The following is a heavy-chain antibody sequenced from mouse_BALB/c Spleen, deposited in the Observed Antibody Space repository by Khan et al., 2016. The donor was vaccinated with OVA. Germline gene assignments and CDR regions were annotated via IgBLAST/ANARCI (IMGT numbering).Heavy chain of an antibody. Sequence: VQLQESGAELVKPGASVKLSCKASGYAFTNYQMYWVKQRPGQGLEWIGEINPSNGGTNFNEKFKSKATLTVDKSSSTAYMQLSSLTSGDSAVYYCTRGGYGGFAYWGQGTLVTVSA. J-gene: IGHJ3*01. CDR3: TRGGYGGFAY. D-gene: IGHD3-1*01. CDR1: GYAFTNYQ. CDR2: INPSNGGT. V-gene: IGHV1S81*02.